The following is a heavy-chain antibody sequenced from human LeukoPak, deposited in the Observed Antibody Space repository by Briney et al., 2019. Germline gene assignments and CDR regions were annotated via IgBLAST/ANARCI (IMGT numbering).Heavy chain of an antibody. CDR1: GYTFTGYY. V-gene: IGHV1-18*04. D-gene: IGHD6-19*01. J-gene: IGHJ4*02. CDR2: ISAYNGNT. Sequence: ASVKVSCKASGYTFTGYYMHWVRQAPGQGLEWMGWISAYNGNTNYAQKLQGRVTMTTDTSTSTAYMELRSLRSDDTAVYYCATSLIAVAGTNGFYWGQGTLVTVSS. CDR3: ATSLIAVAGTNGFY.